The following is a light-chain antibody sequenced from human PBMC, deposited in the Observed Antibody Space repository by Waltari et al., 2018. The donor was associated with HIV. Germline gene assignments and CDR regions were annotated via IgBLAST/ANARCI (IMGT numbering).Light chain of an antibody. J-gene: IGLJ3*02. CDR2: DVT. Sequence: QSALTPPASVSGSPGQSITLPCPGTRTPVGGYNHFSWYQQHPGKAPKLMIYDVTNRPSGVSNRFSGSKSGNTASLTISGLQLEDEADYYCSSYTSSSTWVFGGGTKLTVL. CDR1: RTPVGGYNH. V-gene: IGLV2-14*03. CDR3: SSYTSSSTWV.